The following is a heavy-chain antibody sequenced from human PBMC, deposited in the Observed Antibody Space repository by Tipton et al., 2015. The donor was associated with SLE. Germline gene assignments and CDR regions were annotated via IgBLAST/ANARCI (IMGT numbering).Heavy chain of an antibody. CDR3: ARVAVGDFDY. CDR1: GGSISSGGYS. CDR2: IYHSGST. Sequence: TLSLTCTVSGGSISSGGYSWSWIRQPPGKGLEWIGYIYHSGSTYYNPSLKSRVTISVDRSKNQFSLKLSSATAADTAVYYCARVAVGDFDYWGQGTLVTVSS. V-gene: IGHV4-30-2*01. D-gene: IGHD3-16*01. J-gene: IGHJ4*02.